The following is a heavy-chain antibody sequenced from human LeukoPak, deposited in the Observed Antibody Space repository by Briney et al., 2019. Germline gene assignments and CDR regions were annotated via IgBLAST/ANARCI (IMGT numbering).Heavy chain of an antibody. D-gene: IGHD6-6*01. V-gene: IGHV1-69*13. Sequence: SVKVSCKASGGTFSSYAISWVRQAPGQGLEWMGGIIPIFGTANYAQKFQGRVTITADESTSTAYMELSSLRSDDTAVYYCARVDSSSSPFDYWGQGTLVTVSS. CDR2: IIPIFGTA. CDR3: ARVDSSSSPFDY. J-gene: IGHJ4*02. CDR1: GGTFSSYA.